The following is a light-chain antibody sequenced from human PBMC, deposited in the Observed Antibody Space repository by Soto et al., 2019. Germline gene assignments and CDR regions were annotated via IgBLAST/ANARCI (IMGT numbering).Light chain of an antibody. Sequence: EIVMTQSPATLSLSPGERATLSCRASQSVSSSYLAWYQQKPGQAPRLLIYGASSRATGIPDRFSGSGSGTDFTLTISILEPEDFAVYYGQQYGSSPPWTFGQGTKVDIK. CDR3: QQYGSSPPWT. V-gene: IGKV3-20*01. CDR1: QSVSSSY. CDR2: GAS. J-gene: IGKJ1*01.